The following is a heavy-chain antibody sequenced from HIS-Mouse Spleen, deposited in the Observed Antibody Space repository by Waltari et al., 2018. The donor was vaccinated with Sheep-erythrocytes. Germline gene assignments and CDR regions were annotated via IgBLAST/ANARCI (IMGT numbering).Heavy chain of an antibody. V-gene: IGHV3-21*01. Sequence: EVQLVESGGGLVKPGGSLSLSWAASGFTFRSYSMNWVRQAPGKGLEWVSSISSSSSYIYYADSVKGRFTISRDNAKNSLYLQMNSLRAEDTAVYYCARGSRGGGAVEGDYWGQGTLVTVSS. D-gene: IGHD3-16*01. CDR1: GFTFRSYS. CDR2: ISSSSSYI. J-gene: IGHJ4*02. CDR3: ARGSRGGGAVEGDY.